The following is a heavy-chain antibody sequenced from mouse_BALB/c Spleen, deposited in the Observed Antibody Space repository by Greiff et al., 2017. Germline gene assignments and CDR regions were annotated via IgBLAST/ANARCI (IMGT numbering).Heavy chain of an antibody. CDR3: ARDLDDYEYYAMDY. Sequence: VQLKESGGGLVKPGGSLKLSCAASGFTFSDYYMYWVRQTPEKRLEWVATISDGGSYTYYPDSVKGRFTISRDNAKNNLYLQMSSLKSEDTAMYYCARDLDDYEYYAMDYWGQGTSVTVSS. V-gene: IGHV5-4*02. CDR2: ISDGGSYT. D-gene: IGHD2-4*01. CDR1: GFTFSDYY. J-gene: IGHJ4*01.